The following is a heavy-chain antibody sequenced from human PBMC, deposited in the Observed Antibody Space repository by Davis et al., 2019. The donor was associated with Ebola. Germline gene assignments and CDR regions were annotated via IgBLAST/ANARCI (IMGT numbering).Heavy chain of an antibody. J-gene: IGHJ3*02. V-gene: IGHV4-61*01. D-gene: IGHD3-16*01. Sequence: MPSETLSLTCALSGGSVSSASHYWSWIRQPPGKGLEWTGYMYYSGSPNYNPSLNSRFTISVDTSKNQFSLKLTSVTAADTAVYYCARIQGGDDAFDIWGKGTMVSVSS. CDR3: ARIQGGDDAFDI. CDR1: GGSVSSASHY. CDR2: MYYSGSP.